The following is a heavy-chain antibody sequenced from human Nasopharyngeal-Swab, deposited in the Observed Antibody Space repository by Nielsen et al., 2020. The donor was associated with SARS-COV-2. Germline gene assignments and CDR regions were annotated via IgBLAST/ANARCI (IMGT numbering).Heavy chain of an antibody. CDR2: ISSSSSYT. CDR3: AKAEGSNNYYYYGMDV. J-gene: IGHJ6*02. Sequence: RQAPGKGLEWVSYISSSSSYTNYADSVKGRFTISRDNAKNSLYLQMNSLRAEDTAVYYCAKAEGSNNYYYYGMDVWGQGTTVTVSS. V-gene: IGHV3-11*05. D-gene: IGHD6-13*01.